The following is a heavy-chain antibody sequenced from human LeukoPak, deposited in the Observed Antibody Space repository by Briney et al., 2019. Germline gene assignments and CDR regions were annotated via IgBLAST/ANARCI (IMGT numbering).Heavy chain of an antibody. CDR2: INHSGST. CDR1: GGSFSGYY. CDR3: ASRHYYDSSGYYYEYYFDY. Sequence: SETLSLTCAVYGGSFSGYYWSWIRQPPGKGLEWIGEINHSGSTNYNPSLKSRVTISVDTSKNQFSLKLSSVTAADTAVYYCASRHYYDSSGYYYEYYFDYWGQGTLVTAS. V-gene: IGHV4-34*01. D-gene: IGHD3-22*01. J-gene: IGHJ4*02.